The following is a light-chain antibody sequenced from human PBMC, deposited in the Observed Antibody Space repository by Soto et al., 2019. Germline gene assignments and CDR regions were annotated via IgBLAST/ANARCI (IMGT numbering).Light chain of an antibody. J-gene: IGKJ1*01. Sequence: ESVLTQPPATLSLSPGERATLSCRASPSVSNSLAWYQHKPGQAPRLLIYDASNRATGVPTRFSGSGSGTDFTLTISRLEPEDFAVYYCQQYGSSPRTFGQGTKVDIK. CDR1: PSVSNS. CDR3: QQYGSSPRT. CDR2: DAS. V-gene: IGKV3-20*01.